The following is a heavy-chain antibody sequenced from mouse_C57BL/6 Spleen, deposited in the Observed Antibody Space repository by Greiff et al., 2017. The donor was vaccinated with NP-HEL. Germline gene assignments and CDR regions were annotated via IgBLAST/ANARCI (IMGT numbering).Heavy chain of an antibody. Sequence: VKLVESGPGLVQPSQSLSITCTVSGFSLTSYGVHWVRQSPGKGLEWLGVIWSGGSTDYNAAFISRLSISKDNSKSQVFFKMNSLQADDTAIYYCAIGGNNYYGSSYIFAYWGQGTLVTVSA. CDR3: AIGGNNYYGSSYIFAY. CDR1: GFSLTSYG. V-gene: IGHV2-2*01. CDR2: IWSGGST. D-gene: IGHD1-1*01. J-gene: IGHJ3*01.